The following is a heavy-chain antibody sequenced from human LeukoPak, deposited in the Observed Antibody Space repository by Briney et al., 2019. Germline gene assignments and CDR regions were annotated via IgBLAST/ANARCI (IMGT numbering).Heavy chain of an antibody. CDR2: IKQDGSET. Sequence: PGGSLRLPCVVSGLSFSNYWMDWVRQAPGKGLEWVAFIKQDGSETSYVDSVKGRFTISRDNARNSLFLQMNSLRAEDTAVYYCAKDAQRGFDYSNSLEHWGQGSLVLVSS. V-gene: IGHV3-7*01. CDR1: GLSFSNYW. J-gene: IGHJ5*02. D-gene: IGHD4-11*01. CDR3: AKDAQRGFDYSNSLEH.